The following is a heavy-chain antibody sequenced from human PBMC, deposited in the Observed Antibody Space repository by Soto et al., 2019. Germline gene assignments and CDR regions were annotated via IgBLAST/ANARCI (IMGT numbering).Heavy chain of an antibody. D-gene: IGHD2-8*01. CDR3: ARDHCTNGVCYTAAYYFDY. CDR1: GFTVSSYG. CDR2: IWYDGSNK. J-gene: IGHJ4*02. V-gene: IGHV3-33*01. Sequence: GGSLRLSCAASGFTVSSYGMHWVRQAPGKGLEWVAVIWYDGSNKYYADSVKGRFTISRDNSKNTLYLQMNSLRAEDTAVYYCARDHCTNGVCYTAAYYFDYWGQGTLVTVSS.